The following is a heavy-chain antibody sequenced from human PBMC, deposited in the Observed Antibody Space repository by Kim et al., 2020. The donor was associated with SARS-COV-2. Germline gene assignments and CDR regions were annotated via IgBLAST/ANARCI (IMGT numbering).Heavy chain of an antibody. J-gene: IGHJ6*02. V-gene: IGHV1-3*01. CDR1: GYTFTSYA. CDR3: ARDIVVVVAAKGYYYYYGMDV. D-gene: IGHD2-15*01. Sequence: ASVKVSCKASGYTFTSYAMHWVRQAPGQRLEWMGWINAGNGNTKYSQKFQGRVTITRDTSASTAYMELSSLRSEDTAVYYCARDIVVVVAAKGYYYYYGMDVWGQGTTVTVSS. CDR2: INAGNGNT.